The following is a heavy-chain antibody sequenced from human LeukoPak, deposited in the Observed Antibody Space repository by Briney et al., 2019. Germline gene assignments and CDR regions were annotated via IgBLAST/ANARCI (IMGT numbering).Heavy chain of an antibody. J-gene: IGHJ3*02. V-gene: IGHV3-48*03. Sequence: GGSLRLSCAASGFTFSSYEMNWVRQAPGKGLEWVSYISSSGSTIYYADSVKGRFTISRDNAKNSLCLQMNSLRAEDTAVYYCARERLPPLDAFDIWGQGTMVTVSS. D-gene: IGHD1-1*01. CDR3: ARERLPPLDAFDI. CDR1: GFTFSSYE. CDR2: ISSSGSTI.